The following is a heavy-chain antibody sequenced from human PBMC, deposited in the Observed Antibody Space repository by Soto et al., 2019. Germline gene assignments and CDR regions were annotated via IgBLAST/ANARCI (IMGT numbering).Heavy chain of an antibody. CDR3: ARVSLFTWNYFYYGMDV. CDR1: GYNFTNSV. V-gene: IGHV1-3*01. Sequence: QVHLVQSGAEVERPGASVKVSCKASGYNFTNSVLHWVRQAPGQSLEWMGWISPGNGKTKYSQKFQGRVTITTDTSASMASMELSSLRSEDTAVYYCARVSLFTWNYFYYGMDVWGQGTTVTVSS. J-gene: IGHJ6*02. D-gene: IGHD1-1*01. CDR2: ISPGNGKT.